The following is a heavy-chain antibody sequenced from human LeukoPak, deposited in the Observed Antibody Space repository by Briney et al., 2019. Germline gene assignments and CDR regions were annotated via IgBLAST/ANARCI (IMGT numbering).Heavy chain of an antibody. D-gene: IGHD6-13*01. Sequence: PSETLSLTCTVSDGSINGYYWSWIRQPPGKGLDWIGYMYSGGTTNYSPSLKSRATISEDMSKNQFSLKLTSVTAADTAVYYCARHSGHSSTNDAFDIWGQGTMVIVSS. CDR1: DGSINGYY. V-gene: IGHV4-59*01. CDR2: MYSGGTT. J-gene: IGHJ3*02. CDR3: ARHSGHSSTNDAFDI.